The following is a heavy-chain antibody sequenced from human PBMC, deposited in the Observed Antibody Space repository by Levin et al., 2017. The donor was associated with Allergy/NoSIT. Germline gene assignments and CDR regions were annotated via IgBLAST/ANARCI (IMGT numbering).Heavy chain of an antibody. CDR2: IIPIFGTA. V-gene: IGHV1-69*13. Sequence: ASVKVSCKASGGTFSSYAISWVRQAPGQGLEWMGGIIPIFGTANYAQKFQGRVTITADESTSTAYMELSSLRSEDTAVYYCARKGLRYSYWYFDLWGRGTLVTVSS. J-gene: IGHJ2*01. D-gene: IGHD5-12*01. CDR1: GGTFSSYA. CDR3: ARKGLRYSYWYFDL.